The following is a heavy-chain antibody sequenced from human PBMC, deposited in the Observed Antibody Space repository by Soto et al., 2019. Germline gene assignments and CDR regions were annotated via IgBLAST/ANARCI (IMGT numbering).Heavy chain of an antibody. Sequence: EVQLLESGGGLVQPGGSLRLSCAASGFTFSTYAMAWVRQAPGKGLEWVSGISGSGGSTNHAESVKGRFIISRDNSNTMVYLQMNSLRPEDTAVYYCACLAWFGDPVPPFDCWGQGTVVTVSS. J-gene: IGHJ4*02. CDR1: GFTFSTYA. CDR3: ACLAWFGDPVPPFDC. D-gene: IGHD3-10*01. V-gene: IGHV3-23*01. CDR2: ISGSGGST.